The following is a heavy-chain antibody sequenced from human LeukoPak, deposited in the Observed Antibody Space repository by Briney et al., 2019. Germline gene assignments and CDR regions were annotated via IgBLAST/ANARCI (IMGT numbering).Heavy chain of an antibody. D-gene: IGHD5-18*01. CDR3: ARARIIQLWLRSYFDY. V-gene: IGHV1-2*06. Sequence: ASVKVSCKASGYTYTGYYMHWVRQAPGQGLEWMGRINPNSGGTNYAQKFQGRGTMTRDTTISTAYMELSRLRSDDTAVYYCARARIIQLWLRSYFDYWGQGTLVTVSS. CDR1: GYTYTGYY. J-gene: IGHJ4*02. CDR2: INPNSGGT.